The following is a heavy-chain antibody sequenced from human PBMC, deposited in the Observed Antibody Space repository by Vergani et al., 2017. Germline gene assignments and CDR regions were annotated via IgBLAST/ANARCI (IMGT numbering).Heavy chain of an antibody. D-gene: IGHD6-19*01. V-gene: IGHV4-39*01. CDR2: IYYSGST. CDR1: GGSISSSSYY. J-gene: IGHJ4*02. CDR3: ARRGVAVAGFDY. Sequence: QLQLQESGPGLVKPSETLSLTCTVSGGSISSSSYYWGWIRQPPGKGLEWIGSIYYSGSTYYNPSLKSRVTISVDTSKNHFSLKLSSVTAADTAVYYCARRGVAVAGFDYWGQGTLVTVSS.